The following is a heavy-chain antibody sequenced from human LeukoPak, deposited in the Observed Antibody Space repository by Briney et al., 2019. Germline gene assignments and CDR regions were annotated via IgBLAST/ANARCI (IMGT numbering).Heavy chain of an antibody. J-gene: IGHJ6*02. CDR2: ITGGGTTT. Sequence: PGGSLRLSCAASGFTFSSYAMSWVRQAPRKGLEWVSGITGGGTTTYYADSVKGRFTISRDNSKNTLYLQMNSLRAEDTAVYYCARALTGLPGYPMDVWGQGTTVTVSS. V-gene: IGHV3-23*01. CDR1: GFTFSSYA. D-gene: IGHD3-9*01. CDR3: ARALTGLPGYPMDV.